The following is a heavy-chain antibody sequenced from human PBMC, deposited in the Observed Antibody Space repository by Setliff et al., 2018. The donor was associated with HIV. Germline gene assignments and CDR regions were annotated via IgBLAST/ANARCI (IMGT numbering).Heavy chain of an antibody. Sequence: SETLSLTCAVYGGSFSSYYWSWIRQSPGMGLEWIAEIHHTGYINYNPSLRSRVSVSRDMSSNQFSLRLSSVTAADAAVYYCAKQPGGHSFFGHWGQGILVTVSS. D-gene: IGHD1-1*01. CDR3: AKQPGGHSFFGH. J-gene: IGHJ4*02. CDR1: GGSFSSYY. V-gene: IGHV4-34*01. CDR2: IHHTGYI.